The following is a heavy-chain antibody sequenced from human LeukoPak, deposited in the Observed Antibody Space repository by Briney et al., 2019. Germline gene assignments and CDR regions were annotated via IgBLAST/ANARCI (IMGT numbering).Heavy chain of an antibody. Sequence: SETLSLTCTVSGGSFSSSSYYWGWIRQPPGKGLEWIGSIYYSGSTYYNLSLKSRVTISVDTSKNQFSLKLSSVTAADTAVYYCARMAPRQTWGQGTLVTVSS. CDR3: ARMAPRQT. V-gene: IGHV4-39*07. CDR1: GGSFSSSSYY. CDR2: IYYSGST. J-gene: IGHJ4*02. D-gene: IGHD5-24*01.